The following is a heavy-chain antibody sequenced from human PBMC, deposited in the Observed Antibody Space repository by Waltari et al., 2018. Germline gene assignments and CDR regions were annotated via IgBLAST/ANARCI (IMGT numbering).Heavy chain of an antibody. J-gene: IGHJ6*03. D-gene: IGHD4-17*01. V-gene: IGHV1-8*03. CDR1: GYTFTSYD. CDR2: RNPERGNT. CDR3: ARGRDDYGDYGPMYV. Sequence: QVQLVQSGAEVKKPGASVKVSCKASGYTFTSYDIKWVRQATGQGLEWMGWRNPERGNTGYEQKFQGRITITRNTAISTAYMELSSLRSADTAVYYCARGRDDYGDYGPMYVWGKGTTVTVSS.